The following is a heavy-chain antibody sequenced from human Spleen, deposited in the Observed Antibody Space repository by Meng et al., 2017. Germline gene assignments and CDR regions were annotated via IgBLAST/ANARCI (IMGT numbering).Heavy chain of an antibody. CDR2: IYYTGST. CDR1: GDSTGSYY. J-gene: IGHJ4*02. CDR3: ARMSGYHSYSFDY. V-gene: IGHV4-59*01. Sequence: GSLRLSCTVSGDSTGSYYWSWIRQPPGKGLEWIGYIYYTGSTNYNPSLKSRVTISVDTSKNQFSLKLRSVTAADTAVYYCARMSGYHSYSFDYWGQGTLVTVSS. D-gene: IGHD5-12*01.